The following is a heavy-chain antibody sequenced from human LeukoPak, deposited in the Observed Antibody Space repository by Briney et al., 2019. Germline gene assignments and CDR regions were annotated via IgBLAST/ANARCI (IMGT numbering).Heavy chain of an antibody. J-gene: IGHJ4*02. CDR1: GFTFSAYA. Sequence: LTGGSLRLSCAASGFTFSAYAMNWVGQAPGKGLEWFSSIGGRILRGGGGTTYYADSVKGRFTISRDNSKNTLYLQMDSLSVEDTAVYYCVKDLTYYYGQGPLLHYWGQGMLVTVSP. CDR3: VKDLTYYYGQGPLLHY. CDR2: IGGRILRGGGGTT. V-gene: IGHV3-23*01. D-gene: IGHD3-10*01.